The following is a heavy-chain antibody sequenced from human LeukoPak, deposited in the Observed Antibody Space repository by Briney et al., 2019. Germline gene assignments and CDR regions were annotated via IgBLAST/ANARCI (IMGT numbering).Heavy chain of an antibody. D-gene: IGHD2-8*01. V-gene: IGHV3-30-3*01. CDR1: GFTFSSYA. Sequence: GGSLRLSCAASGFTFSSYAMHWVRQAPGKGLEWVAVISYDGSNKYYADSVKGRFTISRDNSKNTLYLQMNSLRAEDTAVYYCAKVVVKDIVPLWGQGTLVTVSS. J-gene: IGHJ4*02. CDR2: ISYDGSNK. CDR3: AKVVVKDIVPL.